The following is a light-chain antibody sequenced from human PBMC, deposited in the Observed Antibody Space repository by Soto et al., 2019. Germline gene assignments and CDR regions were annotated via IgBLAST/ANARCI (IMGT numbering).Light chain of an antibody. J-gene: IGKJ1*01. CDR2: GAS. Sequence: EIVLTQFPGTLSLSQGERATLSCRASQSVSSSYLAWYQQKPGQAPRLLIYGASSRATGIPDRFSGSGSGTDFTLTISRLEPEDFAVYYCQQYGSSPPWTFGQGTKV. CDR3: QQYGSSPPWT. CDR1: QSVSSSY. V-gene: IGKV3-20*01.